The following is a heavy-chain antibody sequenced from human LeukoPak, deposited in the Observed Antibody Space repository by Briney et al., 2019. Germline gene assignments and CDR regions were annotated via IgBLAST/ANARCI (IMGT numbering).Heavy chain of an antibody. Sequence: ASETLSLTCTVSGGSISSSNYYWSLIRQPGGKGLEWIGRIYISGSTNYNPSLKSRATISVDMSKTHFSLKLSSVTAADTAIYYCAGGEGLKYMDVWGKGTTVTISS. CDR3: AGGEGLKYMDV. CDR2: IYISGST. J-gene: IGHJ6*03. CDR1: GGSISSSNYY. V-gene: IGHV4-61*02.